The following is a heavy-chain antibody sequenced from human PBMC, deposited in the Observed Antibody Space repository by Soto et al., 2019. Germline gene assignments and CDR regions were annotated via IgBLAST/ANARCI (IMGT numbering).Heavy chain of an antibody. CDR1: GFNFNTYA. D-gene: IGHD3-10*02. Sequence: PGGSLRLSCAASGFNFNTYAMSWVRQAPGKGLESVSGISGGGGSIHYVDSVKGRFTISRDNSKNTLYLQMDSLRGEDTAVYYCAKGKSSNYVSHAFDVWGQGTMVTVSS. CDR3: AKGKSSNYVSHAFDV. V-gene: IGHV3-23*01. CDR2: ISGGGGSI. J-gene: IGHJ3*01.